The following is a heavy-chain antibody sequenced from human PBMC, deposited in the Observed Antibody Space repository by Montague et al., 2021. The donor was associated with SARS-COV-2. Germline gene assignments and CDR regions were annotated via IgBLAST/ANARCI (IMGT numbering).Heavy chain of an antibody. J-gene: IGHJ4*02. CDR3: ARGRQHINMVVVVVTGGEYYFDF. Sequence: SETLSLTCTVSGGSISSSSYYWARIRQPPGKGLEWIGEINHRGSTNYNPSLKSRVTISVDTSKNQFSLKMTSVTAADTAVYYRARGRQHINMVVVVVTGGEYYFDFWGQGTLVAVSS. V-gene: IGHV4-39*07. CDR2: INHRGST. D-gene: IGHD3-22*01. CDR1: GGSISSSSYY.